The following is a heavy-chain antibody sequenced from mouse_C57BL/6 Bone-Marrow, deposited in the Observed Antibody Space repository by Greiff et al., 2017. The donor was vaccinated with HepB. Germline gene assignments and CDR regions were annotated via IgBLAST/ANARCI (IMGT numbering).Heavy chain of an antibody. J-gene: IGHJ4*01. CDR1: GFSFNTYA. Sequence: EVQVVESGGGLVQPKGSLKLSCAASGFSFNTYAMNWVRQAPGKGLEWVARIRSKSNNYATYYADSVKDRFTISRDDSESMLYLQMNNLKTEDTAMYYCVRLLYGNFAMDYWGQGTSVTVSS. D-gene: IGHD2-1*01. CDR3: VRLLYGNFAMDY. CDR2: IRSKSNNYAT. V-gene: IGHV10-1*01.